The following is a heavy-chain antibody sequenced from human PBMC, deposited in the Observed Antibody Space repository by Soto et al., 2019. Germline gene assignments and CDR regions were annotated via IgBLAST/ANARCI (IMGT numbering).Heavy chain of an antibody. CDR3: ATGPFRFLEGTQSYNWFDP. V-gene: IGHV1-69*12. D-gene: IGHD3-3*01. Sequence: QVQLVQSGTEVKRPGSSVNVSCKASGGTFSSYAVSWVLQAPGQGLEWMGGIIPMFGTANYAPNFQDRVTITADASTSIAYMDLSRLRSEDTAVYYCATGPFRFLEGTQSYNWFDPWGQGTLVIVTS. CDR2: IIPMFGTA. CDR1: GGTFSSYA. J-gene: IGHJ5*02.